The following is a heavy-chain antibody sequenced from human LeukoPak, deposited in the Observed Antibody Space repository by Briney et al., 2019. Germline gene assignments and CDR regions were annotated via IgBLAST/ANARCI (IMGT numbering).Heavy chain of an antibody. CDR2: IYSGGSI. J-gene: IGHJ5*02. CDR3: AKRKVDFVVVPAGWTGWFDL. V-gene: IGHV3-53*01. Sequence: PGGSLRLSCAASGFTVSSKHMGWVRQAPGKGLDWVLSIYSGGSIYFADSVKGRFIISRDNSKSTLYLQMNSLRAEDTAVYYCAKRKVDFVVVPAGWTGWFDLWGQGTLVTVSS. CDR1: GFTVSSKH. D-gene: IGHD2-2*03.